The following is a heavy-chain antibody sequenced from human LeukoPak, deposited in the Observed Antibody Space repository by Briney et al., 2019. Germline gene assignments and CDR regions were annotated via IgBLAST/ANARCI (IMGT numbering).Heavy chain of an antibody. J-gene: IGHJ3*02. Sequence: GGSLRLSCAASGFTFSSYAMHWVRQAPGKGLEWVAVISYDGSNKYYADSVKGRFTISRDNSKNTLYLQMNSLRAEDTAVYYCAREEEVSTGDAFDIWGQGTMVTVSS. V-gene: IGHV3-30-3*01. CDR1: GFTFSSYA. CDR3: AREEEVSTGDAFDI. D-gene: IGHD3-16*02. CDR2: ISYDGSNK.